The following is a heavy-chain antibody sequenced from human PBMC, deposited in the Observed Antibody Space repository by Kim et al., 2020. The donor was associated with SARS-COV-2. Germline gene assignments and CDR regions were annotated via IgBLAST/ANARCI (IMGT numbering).Heavy chain of an antibody. J-gene: IGHJ6*02. CDR3: ARGYLYGIVVVPAAPYYYYGMDV. D-gene: IGHD2-2*01. CDR2: IIPIFGTA. V-gene: IGHV1-69*13. CDR1: GGTFSSYA. Sequence: SVKVSCKASGGTFSSYAISWVRQAPGQGLEWMGGIIPIFGTANYAQKFQGRVTITADESTSTAYMELSSLRSEDTAVYYCARGYLYGIVVVPAAPYYYYGMDVWGQGTTVTVSS.